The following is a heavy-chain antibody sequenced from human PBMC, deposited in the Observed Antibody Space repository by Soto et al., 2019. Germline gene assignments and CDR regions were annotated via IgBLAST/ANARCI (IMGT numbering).Heavy chain of an antibody. CDR2: ISGSGGST. Sequence: GGSLRLSCAASGFTFSSYAMSWVRQAPGKGLEWVSAISGSGGSTYYADSVKGRFTISRDNSKNTLYLQMNSLRAEDTAVYYCAKDLSRGYSYVYPSFDSWGQGTLVPLPS. CDR1: GFTFSSYA. CDR3: AKDLSRGYSYVYPSFDS. V-gene: IGHV3-23*01. J-gene: IGHJ4*02. D-gene: IGHD5-18*01.